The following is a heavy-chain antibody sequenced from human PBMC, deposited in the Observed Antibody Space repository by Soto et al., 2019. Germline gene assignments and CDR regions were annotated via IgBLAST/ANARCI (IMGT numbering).Heavy chain of an antibody. V-gene: IGHV3-11*06. CDR3: ARDDILQGRVTVTTGGSGYYYGMDV. J-gene: IGHJ6*02. CDR2: ISSSSSYT. D-gene: IGHD4-17*01. Sequence: GALRLSCAASGFTFSDYYMSWIRQAPGKGLEWVSYISSSSSYTNYADSVKGRFTISRYNAKNSLYLQMNSLRAEDTAVYYCARDDILQGRVTVTTGGSGYYYGMDVWGQGTTVTV. CDR1: GFTFSDYY.